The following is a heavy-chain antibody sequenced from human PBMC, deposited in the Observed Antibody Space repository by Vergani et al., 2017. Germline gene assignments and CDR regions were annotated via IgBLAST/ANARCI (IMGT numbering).Heavy chain of an antibody. CDR1: GGSLSGYY. Sequence: QVQLQQWGAGLLKPSETLSLTCAVYGGSLSGYYWSWIRQPPGKGLEWIGEINHSGSTNNNPSLKSRVTISVDTSKNQFSLKLSSVTAADTAVYYCARVSGPVVRGHYGMDVWGQGTTVTVSS. V-gene: IGHV4-34*01. D-gene: IGHD3-10*01. CDR2: INHSGST. J-gene: IGHJ6*02. CDR3: ARVSGPVVRGHYGMDV.